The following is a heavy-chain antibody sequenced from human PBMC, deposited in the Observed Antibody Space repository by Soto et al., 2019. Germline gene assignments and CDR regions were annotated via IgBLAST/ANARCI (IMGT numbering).Heavy chain of an antibody. CDR1: GFTFSSYA. Sequence: LRLSCAASGFTFSSYAMSWVRQAPGKGLEWVSAISGSGGSTYYADSVKGRFTISRDNSKNTLYLQMNSLRAEDTAVYYCAKDRTYIVATIWDYWGQGTLATVSS. CDR2: ISGSGGST. D-gene: IGHD5-12*01. J-gene: IGHJ4*02. CDR3: AKDRTYIVATIWDY. V-gene: IGHV3-23*01.